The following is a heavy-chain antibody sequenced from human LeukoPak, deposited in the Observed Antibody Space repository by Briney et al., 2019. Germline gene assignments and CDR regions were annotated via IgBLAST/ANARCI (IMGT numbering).Heavy chain of an antibody. CDR3: ARDWVRGASPNHFDS. D-gene: IGHD4/OR15-4a*01. Sequence: ASVKVSCKASGYTFTGYYMHWVRQAPGQGLEWMGWINPNSGDTNFAQKLQGRVSMTRDTSISTAYMDLSSLTSDDTAVYYCARDWVRGASPNHFDSWGQGTLVTVST. CDR2: INPNSGDT. J-gene: IGHJ4*02. CDR1: GYTFTGYY. V-gene: IGHV1-2*02.